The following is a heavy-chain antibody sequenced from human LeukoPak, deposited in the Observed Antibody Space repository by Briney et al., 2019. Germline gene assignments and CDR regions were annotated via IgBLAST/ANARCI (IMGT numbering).Heavy chain of an antibody. CDR3: ARDRDGYTPFDI. CDR1: GGSISSYY. CDR2: IYYSGST. D-gene: IGHD5-24*01. V-gene: IGHV4-59*01. Sequence: SETLSLTCTVSGGSISSYYWSWIRQPPGKGLEWIGYIYYSGSTNYNPSLKSRVTISVDTPKNQFSLKLSSVTAADTAVYYCARDRDGYTPFDIWGQGTMVTVSS. J-gene: IGHJ3*02.